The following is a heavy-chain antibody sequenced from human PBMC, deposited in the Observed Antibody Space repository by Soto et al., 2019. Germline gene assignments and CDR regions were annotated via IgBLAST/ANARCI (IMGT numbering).Heavy chain of an antibody. Sequence: SETLSLTCTVSAGSITTSCWSWIRQPLGKALEWIGYISYRGSTNYNLSLKSRLTISIDTSKSQISLKLTSMTTADTAVYYCASSGIVGRYVNTWFDPWGQGTLVTVSS. J-gene: IGHJ5*02. V-gene: IGHV4-59*01. CDR2: ISYRGST. D-gene: IGHD3-22*01. CDR3: ASSGIVGRYVNTWFDP. CDR1: AGSITTSC.